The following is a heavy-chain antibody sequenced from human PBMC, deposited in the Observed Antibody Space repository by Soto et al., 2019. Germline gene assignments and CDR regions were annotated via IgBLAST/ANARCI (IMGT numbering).Heavy chain of an antibody. D-gene: IGHD3-22*01. CDR1: GFTFSSYA. CDR2: ISYDGSNK. V-gene: IGHV3-30-3*01. Sequence: QVQLVESGGGVVQPGRSLRLSCAASGFTFSSYAMHWVRQAPGKGLGWVAVISYDGSNKYYADSVKGRFTITRDNSKNTLYLQMNSVRAEDSAVYYGASPYYDSSALQHWGQGTLVTVSS. CDR3: ASPYYDSSALQH. J-gene: IGHJ1*01.